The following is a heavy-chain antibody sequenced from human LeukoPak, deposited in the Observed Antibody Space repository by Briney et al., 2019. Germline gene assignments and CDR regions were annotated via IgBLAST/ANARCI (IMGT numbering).Heavy chain of an antibody. Sequence: PSETLSLTCTVSGYSISSGYYWGWIRQPPGKGLEWIGSIYHSGSTYYNPSLKSRVTISVDTSKNQFSLKLSSVTAADTAVYYCARDLEVSSSPSGDVWGKGTTVTVSS. CDR2: IYHSGST. D-gene: IGHD6-13*01. CDR1: GYSISSGYY. J-gene: IGHJ6*04. V-gene: IGHV4-38-2*02. CDR3: ARDLEVSSSPSGDV.